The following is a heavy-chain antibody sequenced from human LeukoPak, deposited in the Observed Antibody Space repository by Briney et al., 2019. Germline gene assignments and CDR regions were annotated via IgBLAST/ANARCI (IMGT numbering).Heavy chain of an antibody. Sequence: ASVKVSCKASGYTFITYGISWVRQAPGQGLEWMGWISAYNGNINYAQKLQGRVTMTTDTSTSTVYMELRSLRSDDTAVYYCARGSPPRRNYDSRGYYSYYFDYWGQGTLVTVSS. CDR2: ISAYNGNI. J-gene: IGHJ4*02. D-gene: IGHD3-22*01. V-gene: IGHV1-18*01. CDR3: ARGSPPRRNYDSRGYYSYYFDY. CDR1: GYTFITYG.